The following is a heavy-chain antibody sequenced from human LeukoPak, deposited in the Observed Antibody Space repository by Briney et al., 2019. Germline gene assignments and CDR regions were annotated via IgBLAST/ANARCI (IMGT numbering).Heavy chain of an antibody. D-gene: IGHD2-2*01. V-gene: IGHV3-11*03. Sequence: PGESLRLSCAASGFTFNDYYMTRIRQAPGKGLEWLSYISSSAAYTRSADSVKGRFTISRDNARNFLYLQMNSLRVEDTAVYYCAATSSSPYQFDFWGQGTLVTVSS. CDR2: ISSSAAYT. J-gene: IGHJ4*02. CDR1: GFTFNDYY. CDR3: AATSSSPYQFDF.